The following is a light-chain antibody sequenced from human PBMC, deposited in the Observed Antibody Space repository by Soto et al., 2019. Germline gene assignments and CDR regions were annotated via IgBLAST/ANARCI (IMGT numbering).Light chain of an antibody. CDR1: QSITTY. V-gene: IGKV1-39*01. CDR3: QQSYSTPRT. Sequence: DIQMTQSASSLSASVGDRVTITCRASQSITTYLNWYQQKPGKAPKLLIFAASSLRSGVPSRFSGSGSGTDFTLTISSLQPEDFATYYCQQSYSTPRTFGPGTRWISN. CDR2: AAS. J-gene: IGKJ1*01.